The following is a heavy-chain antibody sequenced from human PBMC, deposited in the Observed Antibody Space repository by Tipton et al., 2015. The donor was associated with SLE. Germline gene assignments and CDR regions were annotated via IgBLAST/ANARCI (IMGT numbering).Heavy chain of an antibody. CDR1: GGSFSGYY. D-gene: IGHD3-22*01. Sequence: TLSLTCAVYGGSFSGYYWSWIRQPPGKGLEWIGEINHSGSTNYNPSLKSRVTISVDTSKNQFSLKLSSVTAADTAAYYCARGARRRNYHDSSGYYLDYWGQGTLVTVSS. CDR3: ARGARRRNYHDSSGYYLDY. V-gene: IGHV4-34*01. CDR2: INHSGST. J-gene: IGHJ4*02.